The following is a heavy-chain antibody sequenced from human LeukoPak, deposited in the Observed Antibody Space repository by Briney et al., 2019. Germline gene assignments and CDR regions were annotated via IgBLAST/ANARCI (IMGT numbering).Heavy chain of an antibody. CDR2: IIPILGVA. Sequence: SVKVSCKASGGTFSSYAISWVRQAPGQGLEWMGRIIPILGVANYAQKFQGRVTITADKSTSTAYMELSSLRSEDTAVYYCARGEQWLVPTDYWGQGTLVTVSS. D-gene: IGHD6-19*01. CDR3: ARGEQWLVPTDY. V-gene: IGHV1-69*04. J-gene: IGHJ4*02. CDR1: GGTFSSYA.